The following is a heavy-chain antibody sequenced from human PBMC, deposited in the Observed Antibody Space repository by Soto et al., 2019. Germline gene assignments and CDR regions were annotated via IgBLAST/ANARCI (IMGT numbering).Heavy chain of an antibody. CDR3: ARDPPTGEMWGYYFDY. J-gene: IGHJ4*02. Sequence: GGSLRLSCAASGFTFSSYSMNWVRQAPGKGLEWVSSISSSSSYIYYADSVKGRFTISRDNAKNSLYLQMNSLRAEDTAVYYCARDPPTGEMWGYYFDYWGQGTLVTVSS. CDR1: GFTFSSYS. V-gene: IGHV3-21*01. CDR2: ISSSSSYI. D-gene: IGHD1-1*01.